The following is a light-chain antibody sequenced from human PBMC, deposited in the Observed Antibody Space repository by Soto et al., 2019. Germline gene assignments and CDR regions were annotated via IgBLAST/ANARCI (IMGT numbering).Light chain of an antibody. Sequence: QSALTQPAPVSGSPGQSITISCTETSSDVGNFNLVSWYQHHPGKAPKLMIYGGSKRPSGVSNRFSGSKSGNTASLTISGLQAEDEADYYCCSYATGGTVVFGGGTQLTVL. CDR3: CSYATGGTVV. V-gene: IGLV2-23*01. J-gene: IGLJ2*01. CDR2: GGS. CDR1: SSDVGNFNL.